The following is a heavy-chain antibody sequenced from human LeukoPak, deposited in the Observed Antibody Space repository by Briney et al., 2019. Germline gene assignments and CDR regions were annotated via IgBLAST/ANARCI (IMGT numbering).Heavy chain of an antibody. J-gene: IGHJ4*02. Sequence: GGSLRLSCAVSGFTVSDTYMSWVRQAPGKGLEWVSVIYTGGSTYYADSVRGRFTISRDNSKNMLYLQMNSLRAEDTAVYYCAKGDFWSGYSTYYFDYWGQGTLVTVSS. D-gene: IGHD3-3*01. CDR1: GFTVSDTY. CDR2: IYTGGST. V-gene: IGHV3-53*01. CDR3: AKGDFWSGYSTYYFDY.